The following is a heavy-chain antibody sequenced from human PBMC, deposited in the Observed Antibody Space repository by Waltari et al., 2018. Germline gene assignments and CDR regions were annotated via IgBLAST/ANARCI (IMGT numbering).Heavy chain of an antibody. J-gene: IGHJ3*02. CDR3: AKELTGDTRAFDI. CDR1: GFTFSSYG. V-gene: IGHV3-30*18. Sequence: QVQLVESGGGVVQPGRSLRLSCAASGFTFSSYGMHWVRQAPGKVSGWVAVIWDDGSNEYYADSVKGRFTISRDNSKNTLYLQMNSLRAEDTAMYYCAKELTGDTRAFDIWGQGTMVTVSS. D-gene: IGHD7-27*01. CDR2: IWDDGSNE.